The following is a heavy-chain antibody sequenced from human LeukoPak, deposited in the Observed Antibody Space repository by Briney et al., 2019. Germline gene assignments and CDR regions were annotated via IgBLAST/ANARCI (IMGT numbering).Heavy chain of an antibody. J-gene: IGHJ4*02. Sequence: GGSLRLSCVTSGFTFDDFPMHWVRQVPGKGLEWVSLISGDGHTTHYVESVKGRFTISRDNSKNSLYLEMNSLTGDDTAVYYCAKERESDLWGLDHWGQGTLVTVSS. V-gene: IGHV3-43*01. D-gene: IGHD2-21*01. CDR3: AKERESDLWGLDH. CDR2: ISGDGHTT. CDR1: GFTFDDFP.